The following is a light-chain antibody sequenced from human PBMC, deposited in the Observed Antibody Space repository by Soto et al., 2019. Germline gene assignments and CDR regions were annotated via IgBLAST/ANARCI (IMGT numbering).Light chain of an antibody. J-gene: IGLJ2*01. CDR3: CLYASSAVL. CDR1: SSNIGGYG. CDR2: EGA. Sequence: QSVLTQPPSASGTPGQRVTISCSGGSSNIGGYGVNWYQQLPGTAPKLMVYEGAKRPSGVSNRFSGSRSGITASLTISGLQAEDEADYYCCLYASSAVLFGGGTKLTVL. V-gene: IGLV1-44*01.